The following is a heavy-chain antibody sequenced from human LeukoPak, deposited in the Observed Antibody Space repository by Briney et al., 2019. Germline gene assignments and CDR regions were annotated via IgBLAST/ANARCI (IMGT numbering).Heavy chain of an antibody. CDR1: GGSISSSSYY. D-gene: IGHD3-10*01. CDR3: GAGSGSGIFDY. J-gene: IGHJ4*02. V-gene: IGHV4-39*01. CDR2: IYYSGST. Sequence: SETLSLTCTVSGGSISSSSYYWGWIRQPPGKGLEWIGSIYYSGSTYYNPSLKSRVTISVDTSKNQFSLKLSSVTAADTALYYCGAGSGSGIFDYWGQGTLVTVSS.